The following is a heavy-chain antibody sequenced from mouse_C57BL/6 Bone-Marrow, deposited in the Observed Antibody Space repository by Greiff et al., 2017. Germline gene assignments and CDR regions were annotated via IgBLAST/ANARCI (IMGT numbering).Heavy chain of an antibody. D-gene: IGHD1-1*01. Sequence: VQLQQSGPELVKPGASVKLSCKASGYTFTSYDINWVKQRPGQGLEWIGWIYPRDGSTKYNEKFKGKATLTVDTSSSTAYMELLSLTSEDSAVYFCARLEFDGSGGDWYFDVWGTGTTVTVSS. CDR3: ARLEFDGSGGDWYFDV. J-gene: IGHJ1*03. V-gene: IGHV1-85*01. CDR2: IYPRDGST. CDR1: GYTFTSYD.